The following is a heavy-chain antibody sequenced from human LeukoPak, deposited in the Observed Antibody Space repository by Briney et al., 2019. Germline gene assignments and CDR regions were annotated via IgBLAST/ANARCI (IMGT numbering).Heavy chain of an antibody. CDR1: GGSISSYY. J-gene: IGHJ4*02. CDR3: ARLESSGYYDIDY. V-gene: IGHV4-59*05. CDR2: IYYSGST. D-gene: IGHD3-22*01. Sequence: SETLSLTCTVSGGSISSYYWSWIRQPPGKGLEWIGSIYYSGSTYYNPSLKSRVTISVDTSKNQFSLKLSSVTAADTAVYYCARLESSGYYDIDYWGQGTLVTVSS.